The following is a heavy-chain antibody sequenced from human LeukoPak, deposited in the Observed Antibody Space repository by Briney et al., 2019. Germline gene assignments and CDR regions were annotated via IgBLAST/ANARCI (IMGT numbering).Heavy chain of an antibody. CDR1: GGSISTHY. CDR2: IYHSGST. V-gene: IGHV4-59*11. Sequence: SETLSLTCTVSGGSISTHYWNWIRQPPGKGLEWIGYIYHSGSTNYSPSLQSRVTISVDTSKNQFSLNLSSVTAADTAVYYCARGGAARLHFQIWGQGTLVTVSS. D-gene: IGHD6-6*01. CDR3: ARGGAARLHFQI. J-gene: IGHJ1*01.